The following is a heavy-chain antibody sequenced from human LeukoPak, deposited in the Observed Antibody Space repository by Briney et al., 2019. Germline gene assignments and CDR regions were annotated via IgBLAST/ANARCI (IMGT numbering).Heavy chain of an antibody. D-gene: IGHD5-24*01. CDR1: GGTFSSYA. J-gene: IGHJ3*02. V-gene: IGHV1-69*04. CDR3: AILEMYDAFDI. Sequence: SVKVSCKASGGTFSSYAISWVRQAPGQGLEWMGRIIPILGIANYAQKFQGRVTITADESTSTAYMELSSLRSEDTAVYYCAILEMYDAFDIWGQGTMVTVSS. CDR2: IIPILGIA.